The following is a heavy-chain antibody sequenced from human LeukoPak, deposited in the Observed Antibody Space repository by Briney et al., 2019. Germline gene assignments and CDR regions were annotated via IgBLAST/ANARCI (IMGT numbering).Heavy chain of an antibody. J-gene: IGHJ1*01. V-gene: IGHV4-59*01. Sequence: SETLSLTCTVSGGSISSYYWSWIRQPPGKGLEWIGYIYYSGSTNYNPSLKSRVTISVDTSKNQFSLKLSSVTAADTAVYYCAREYYDILTGYKYFQHWGQGTLVTVSS. CDR2: IYYSGST. CDR3: AREYYDILTGYKYFQH. CDR1: GGSISSYY. D-gene: IGHD3-9*01.